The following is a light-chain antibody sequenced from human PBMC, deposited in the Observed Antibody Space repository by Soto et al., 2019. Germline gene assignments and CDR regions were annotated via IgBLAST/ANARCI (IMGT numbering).Light chain of an antibody. J-gene: IGKJ1*01. CDR3: QQYYSNTGT. V-gene: IGKV1-33*01. Sequence: DIQMTQSPSSLSASVGDRVTITCQASQDIRNYLNWYQQKQGKAPKVXIYDASDLETGVPSRFSGSGSGTGFTFTISNLQAEDVAVYYCQQYYSNTGTFGPGTKVDIK. CDR1: QDIRNY. CDR2: DAS.